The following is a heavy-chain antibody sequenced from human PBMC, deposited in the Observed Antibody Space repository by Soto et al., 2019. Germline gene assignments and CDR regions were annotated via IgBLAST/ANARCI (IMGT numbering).Heavy chain of an antibody. D-gene: IGHD1-26*01. J-gene: IGHJ4*02. CDR2: ISAYNGNT. CDR1: GYTFSSYG. Sequence: QVQLVQSGAEVKKPGASVKVSCKASGYTFSSYGISWVGQAPGQGLEWMGWISAYNGNTKYAQKLQGRVTMTTDTSTSTAYMELRSLKSDDTAIYFCARAMPSGSNAGGVYWGQGTLVTVSS. V-gene: IGHV1-18*01. CDR3: ARAMPSGSNAGGVY.